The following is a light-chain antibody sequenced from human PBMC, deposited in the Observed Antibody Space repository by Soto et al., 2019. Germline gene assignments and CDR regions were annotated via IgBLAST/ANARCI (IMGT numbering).Light chain of an antibody. Sequence: QSVLTQPPSASGTPGQRVPISCSGSSSNIGSNTINWFQQLPGTAPKLLIYSNVQRPSGVPDRFSGSKSGTSASLAISGLQSEDEADYFCAAWDASLNAYVFGTGTQLTVL. CDR2: SNV. J-gene: IGLJ1*01. CDR3: AAWDASLNAYV. CDR1: SSNIGSNT. V-gene: IGLV1-44*01.